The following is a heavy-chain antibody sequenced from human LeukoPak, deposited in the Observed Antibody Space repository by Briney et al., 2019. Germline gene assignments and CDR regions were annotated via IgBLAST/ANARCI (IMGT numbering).Heavy chain of an antibody. CDR2: ITSDGFST. J-gene: IGHJ4*02. V-gene: IGHV3-74*03. CDR3: ARDWYHAIDY. Sequence: PGGSLRLSCAASRFTFDDYAMHWVRQSPGKGLVWVARITSDGFSTTYAESVKGRFTISRDNAKNTLYLQMNSLRVEDTAIYYCARDWYHAIDYWGQGALVTVSS. D-gene: IGHD1-14*01. CDR1: RFTFDDYA.